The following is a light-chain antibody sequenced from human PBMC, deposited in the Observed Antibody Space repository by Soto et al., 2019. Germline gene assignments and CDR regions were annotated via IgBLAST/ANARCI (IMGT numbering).Light chain of an antibody. CDR1: NSNIGSNY. V-gene: IGLV1-47*01. CDR3: STWDDSLPGIVV. J-gene: IGLJ2*01. Sequence: QSVLTQPPSASGTPGQTVTISCSGSNSNIGSNYVCWYQQLPGTAPKLLIYRNXXXXXXXXXXXXXXKSGTSASLAISGLXXXDEXXXXXSTWDDSLPGIVVFGGGTKLTVL. CDR2: RNX.